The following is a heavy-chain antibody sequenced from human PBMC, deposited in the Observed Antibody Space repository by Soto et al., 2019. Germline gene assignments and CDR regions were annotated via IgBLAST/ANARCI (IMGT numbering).Heavy chain of an antibody. Sequence: QVQLVQSGAEVKKPGSSVKVSCKASGGTFSGYAISWVRQAPGQGLEWMGEIIPMFGTSNYAQKFQGRDTINADESTSTAYMELSSLRSEDTAVYYCARGSCSSTSCYKEYYFDLWGQGTLVTVSS. CDR1: GGTFSGYA. V-gene: IGHV1-69*01. CDR3: ARGSCSSTSCYKEYYFDL. J-gene: IGHJ4*02. D-gene: IGHD2-2*02. CDR2: IIPMFGTS.